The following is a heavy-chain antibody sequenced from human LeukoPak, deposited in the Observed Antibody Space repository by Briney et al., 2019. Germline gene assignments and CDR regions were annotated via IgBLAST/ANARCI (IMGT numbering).Heavy chain of an antibody. Sequence: SVKVSCKASGGTFSSYAISWVRQAPGQGLEWMGGIIPIFGTANYAQKFQGRVTITADESTSTAYMELSSLRSEDTAVYYCARDRHVDTATHFDYWGQGTLVTVSS. D-gene: IGHD5-18*01. CDR1: GGTFSSYA. CDR2: IIPIFGTA. V-gene: IGHV1-69*13. J-gene: IGHJ4*02. CDR3: ARDRHVDTATHFDY.